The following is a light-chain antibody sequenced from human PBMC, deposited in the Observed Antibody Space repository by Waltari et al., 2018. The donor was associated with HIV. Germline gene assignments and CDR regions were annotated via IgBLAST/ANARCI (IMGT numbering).Light chain of an antibody. CDR3: AAWDDTLTVV. V-gene: IGLV1-47*01. CDR2: RNN. J-gene: IGLJ2*01. CDR1: RSNIGTNY. Sequence: QSVLTPPPSASGTPGQSVTISCSGTRSNIGTNYVYWYHQFPGTAPNPLIYRNNKRPSGVPDRFSGSKSGTSASLDISGLRSDDEAEYYCAAWDDTLTVVFGGGTKLTVL.